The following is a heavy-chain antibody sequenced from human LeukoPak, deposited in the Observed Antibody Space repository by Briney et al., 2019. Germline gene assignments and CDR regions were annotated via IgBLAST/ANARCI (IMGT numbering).Heavy chain of an antibody. CDR2: IKQDGSEK. CDR3: AKRDYYDSSGYSPLFDY. Sequence: PGGSLRLSCAASGFTFSSYWMSWVRQAPGKGLEWVANIKQDGSEKYYVDSVKGRFTISRDNAKNSLYLQMNSLRAEDTAVYYCAKRDYYDSSGYSPLFDYWGQGTLVTVSS. D-gene: IGHD3-22*01. J-gene: IGHJ4*02. CDR1: GFTFSSYW. V-gene: IGHV3-7*01.